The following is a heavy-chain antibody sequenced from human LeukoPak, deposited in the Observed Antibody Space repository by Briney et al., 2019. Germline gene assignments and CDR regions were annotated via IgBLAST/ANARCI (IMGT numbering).Heavy chain of an antibody. V-gene: IGHV3-23*01. CDR2: ITGSGVSA. CDR3: AKADSSGWYGSWFDL. CDR1: GFTFSNYA. Sequence: GSLRLSCSASGFTFSNYAMSWVRQAPGKGLEWVSAITGSGVSAFYADSVQGHFTISRDKYKNTVYLQMNSLRAEDTAVYYCAKADSSGWYGSWFDLWGQGALVTVSS. D-gene: IGHD6-19*01. J-gene: IGHJ5*02.